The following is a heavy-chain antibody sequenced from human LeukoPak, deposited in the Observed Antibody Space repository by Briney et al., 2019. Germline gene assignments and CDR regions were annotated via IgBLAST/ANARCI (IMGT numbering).Heavy chain of an antibody. CDR2: IKEDGSKK. J-gene: IGHJ4*02. CDR3: ARGSYSSSWPDY. Sequence: GGSLRLSCAASGFTFSSYWMSWVRQAPGKGLEWVANIKEDGSKKFHVGSVRGRFTISRDNAKNLLYLQMNSLRAEDTAVYYCARGSYSSSWPDYWGQGTLVTVSS. CDR1: GFTFSSYW. V-gene: IGHV3-7*01. D-gene: IGHD6-13*01.